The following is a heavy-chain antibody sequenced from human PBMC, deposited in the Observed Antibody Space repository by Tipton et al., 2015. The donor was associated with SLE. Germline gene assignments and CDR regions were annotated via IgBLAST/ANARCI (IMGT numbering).Heavy chain of an antibody. CDR3: ARDQGPPRNWGADFDL. D-gene: IGHD7-27*01. CDR2: IIPIFGTA. V-gene: IGHV1-69*13. Sequence: QLVQSGPEVKKPGSSVKVSCKASGGTFSSYAISWVRQAPGQGLEWMGRIIPIFGTANYAQKFQGRVTITADESTSAAYMELSSLRSEDTAVYYCARDQGPPRNWGADFDLWGRGTLVTVSS. J-gene: IGHJ2*01. CDR1: GGTFSSYA.